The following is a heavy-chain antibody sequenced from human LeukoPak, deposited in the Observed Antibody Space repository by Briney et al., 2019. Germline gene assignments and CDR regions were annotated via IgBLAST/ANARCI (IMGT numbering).Heavy chain of an antibody. D-gene: IGHD6-13*01. CDR1: GDSVYYNSAA. CDR2: TYYRYKWYN. Sequence: SQTRSLTCAISGDSVYYNSAAWHWIRKSPSRGLEWLGRTYYRYKWYNDYAVSVKNRITINPDTSKNQFSLQLNSVTPEDTAVYYCARGHEPRGIAAAGTSAFDIWGQGTMVTVSS. V-gene: IGHV6-1*01. CDR3: ARGHEPRGIAAAGTSAFDI. J-gene: IGHJ3*02.